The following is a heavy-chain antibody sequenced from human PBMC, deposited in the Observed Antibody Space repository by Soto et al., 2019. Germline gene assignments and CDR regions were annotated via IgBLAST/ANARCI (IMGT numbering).Heavy chain of an antibody. V-gene: IGHV1-3*01. CDR2: INGGDGDT. Sequence: ASVKVSCKASGYIFTNHAMHWVRQAAGQRLEWMGRINGGDGDTKYSQKFQGRVTISRDTSANTAYLELTRLTSEDTAVYYCATSITAAGTDYWGQGSLVTVSS. CDR3: ATSITAAGTDY. CDR1: GYIFTNHA. D-gene: IGHD6-13*01. J-gene: IGHJ4*02.